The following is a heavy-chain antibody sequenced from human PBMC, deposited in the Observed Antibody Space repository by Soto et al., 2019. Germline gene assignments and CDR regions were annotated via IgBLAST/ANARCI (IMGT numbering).Heavy chain of an antibody. D-gene: IGHD4-17*01. CDR1: GGTFSSYS. CDR3: ASFVPKNDYGDYEAFDY. Sequence: GASVKVSCKASGGTFSSYSISWVRQAPGQGLEWMGGIIPIFGTANYAQKFQGRVTITADESTSTAYMELSSLRSEDMAVYYCASFVPKNDYGDYEAFDYWGQGTLVTVSS. CDR2: IIPIFGTA. V-gene: IGHV1-69*13. J-gene: IGHJ4*02.